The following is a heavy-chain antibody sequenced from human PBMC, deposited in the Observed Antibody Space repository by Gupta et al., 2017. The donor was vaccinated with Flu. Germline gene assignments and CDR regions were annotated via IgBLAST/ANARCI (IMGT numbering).Heavy chain of an antibody. CDR2: ISPGDSDT. J-gene: IGHJ6*02. Sequence: EVQLVQSGAEVKKPGESLKISCKGSGYSFTSYWIGWVRQMPGKGLEWMGIISPGDSDTRYSPSFQGQVTISADKSISTAYLQWSSLKASDTAMYYCARFGVEGYDTTSNYGSGNYYYYGMDVWGQGTTVTVSS. D-gene: IGHD3-10*01. CDR3: ARFGVEGYDTTSNYGSGNYYYYGMDV. CDR1: GYSFTSYW. V-gene: IGHV5-51*01.